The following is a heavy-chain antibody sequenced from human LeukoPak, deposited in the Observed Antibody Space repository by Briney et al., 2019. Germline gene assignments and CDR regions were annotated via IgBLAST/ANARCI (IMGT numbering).Heavy chain of an antibody. CDR3: ARAKICTAAGPFDY. D-gene: IGHD6-13*01. V-gene: IGHV1-18*01. CDR1: GYTFTSYG. Sequence: ASVKVSCKASGYTFTSYGISWVRQAPGQGLEWMGWISAYNGNTNYAQKLQGRVTMTTDTSTSTAYMELRSLRSDDTAVYYCARAKICTAAGPFDYWGQGTLVTVSS. CDR2: ISAYNGNT. J-gene: IGHJ4*02.